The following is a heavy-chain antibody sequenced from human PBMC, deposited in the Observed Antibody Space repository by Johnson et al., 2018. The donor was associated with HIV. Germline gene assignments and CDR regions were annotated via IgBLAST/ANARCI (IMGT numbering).Heavy chain of an antibody. D-gene: IGHD2-2*01. V-gene: IGHV3-15*01. CDR1: GFTFSTYG. CDR3: AKGVPPGCSSTSCHRAFDI. Sequence: VQLVESGGGVVQPWGSLRLSCAASGFTFSTYGMHWVRQAPGKGLEWVGRIKSKTDGGTTDYAAPVKGRFSISRDDSKNTLYLQMNSLRAEDTAVYYCAKGVPPGCSSTSCHRAFDIWGQGTMVTVSS. CDR2: IKSKTDGGTT. J-gene: IGHJ3*02.